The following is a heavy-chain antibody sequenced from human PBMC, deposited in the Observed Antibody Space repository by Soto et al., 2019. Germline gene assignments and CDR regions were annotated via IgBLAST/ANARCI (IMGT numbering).Heavy chain of an antibody. V-gene: IGHV3-23*01. CDR2: ISGSGGST. J-gene: IGHJ6*02. CDR1: GFTFSSYA. CDR3: AKVGSSGWYEFYYYYYGMDV. D-gene: IGHD6-19*01. Sequence: GGSLRLSCAASGFTFSSYAMSWVRQAPGKGLEWVSAISGSGGSTYYADSVKGRFTISRDNSKNTLYLQMNSLRAEDTAVYYCAKVGSSGWYEFYYYYYGMDVWGQGTTVTVSS.